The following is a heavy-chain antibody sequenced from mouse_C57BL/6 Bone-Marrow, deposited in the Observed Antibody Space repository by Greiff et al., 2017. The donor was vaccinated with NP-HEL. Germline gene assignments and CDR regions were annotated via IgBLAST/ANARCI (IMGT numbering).Heavy chain of an antibody. CDR3: ARGAIYDCYYRLAY. J-gene: IGHJ3*01. D-gene: IGHD2-3*01. CDR1: GYTFTSYW. V-gene: IGHV1-50*01. Sequence: QVQLKQPGAELVKPGASVKLSCKASGYTFTSYWMQWVKQRPGQGLEWIGEIDPSDSYTNYNQKFKGKATLTVDTSSSTAYMQLRSLTSEDSAVYYCARGAIYDCYYRLAYWGQGTLVTVSA. CDR2: IDPSDSYT.